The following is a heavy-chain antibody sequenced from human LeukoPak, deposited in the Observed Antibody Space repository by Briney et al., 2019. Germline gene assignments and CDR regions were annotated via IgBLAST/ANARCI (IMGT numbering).Heavy chain of an antibody. V-gene: IGHV3-20*04. J-gene: IGHJ4*02. CDR3: ARDDYGSGSWNDY. Sequence: GGSLRLSCAASGFTFYDYGMSWVRHAPGKGLEWVSGIIWSGGSTVYADSVKGRFTISRDNAKNSLYLQMNSLRAEDTALYYCARDDYGSGSWNDYWGQGTLVTVSS. CDR2: IIWSGGST. D-gene: IGHD3-10*01. CDR1: GFTFYDYG.